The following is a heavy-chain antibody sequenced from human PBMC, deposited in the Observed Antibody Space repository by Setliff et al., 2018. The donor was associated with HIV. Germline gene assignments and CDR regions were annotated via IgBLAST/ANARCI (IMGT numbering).Heavy chain of an antibody. V-gene: IGHV4-4*08. D-gene: IGHD3-3*01. CDR3: ARCYYNFWSGYPLDYMDV. CDR1: GGSISSHY. CDR2: IYTSGST. J-gene: IGHJ6*03. Sequence: KTSETLSLTCTVSGGSISSHYWSWIRQPPGKGLEWIGHIYTSGSTNYNPSLKSRVTMSVGTSKNQFSLKLSPVTAADTAVYYCARCYYNFWSGYPLDYMDVWGKGTTVTVSS.